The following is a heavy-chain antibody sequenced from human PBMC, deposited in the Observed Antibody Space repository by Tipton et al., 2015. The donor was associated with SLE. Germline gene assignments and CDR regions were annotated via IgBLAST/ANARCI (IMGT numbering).Heavy chain of an antibody. CDR3: ARGGPSSKWLDP. D-gene: IGHD6-6*01. Sequence: TLSLTCSVSGVSISTSRCYWGWIRQSPGQGLEWVGSLYAGGSTYFHPSLHSRASISADASKKHFSLKLNSVTAADTAVYYCARGGPSSKWLDPWGRGTQVTVSS. J-gene: IGHJ5*02. CDR2: LYAGGST. V-gene: IGHV4-39*02. CDR1: GVSISTSRCY.